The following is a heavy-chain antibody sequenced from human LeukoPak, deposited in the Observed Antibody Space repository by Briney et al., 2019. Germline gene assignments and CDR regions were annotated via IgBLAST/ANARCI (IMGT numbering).Heavy chain of an antibody. CDR2: ISSSSSYI. J-gene: IGHJ6*02. Sequence: GGSLRLSCAASGFTFRSYWMNWVRQAPGKGLEWVSSISSSSSYIYYADSVKGRFTISRDNAKNSLYLQMNSLRAEDTAVYYCARGALVPAARYYYGMDVWGQGTTVTVSS. D-gene: IGHD2-2*01. V-gene: IGHV3-21*01. CDR3: ARGALVPAARYYYGMDV. CDR1: GFTFRSYW.